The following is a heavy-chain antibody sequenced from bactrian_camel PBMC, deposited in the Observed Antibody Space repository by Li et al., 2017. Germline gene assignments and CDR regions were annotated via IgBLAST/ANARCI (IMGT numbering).Heavy chain of an antibody. CDR2: KHSDGTQ. Sequence: HVQLVESGGGSVQPGGSLKLSCKASTNIFLLCGMAWYRQAPGKERELVSIKHSDGTQNYTESVKGRFFISQDNAKNTLYLEMNSLKTEDTAVYYCAADQRGGYCYWDPPGYNYWGQGTQVTVS. V-gene: IGHV3S53*01. D-gene: IGHD2*01. CDR3: AADQRGGYCYWDPPGYNY. J-gene: IGHJ4*01. CDR1: TNIFLLCG.